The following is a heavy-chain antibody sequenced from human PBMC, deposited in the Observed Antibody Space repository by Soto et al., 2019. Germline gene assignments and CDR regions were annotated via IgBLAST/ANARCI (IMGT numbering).Heavy chain of an antibody. J-gene: IGHJ6*02. Sequence: PGGSLRLSCAASGFTFSSYAMHWVRQAPGKGLEWVAVISYDGSNKYYADSVKGRFTISRDNSKNTLYLQMNSLRAEDTAVYYCARDLLTIFGLTNYGMDVWGQGTTVTVSS. CDR1: GFTFSSYA. CDR3: ARDLLTIFGLTNYGMDV. D-gene: IGHD3-3*01. V-gene: IGHV3-30-3*01. CDR2: ISYDGSNK.